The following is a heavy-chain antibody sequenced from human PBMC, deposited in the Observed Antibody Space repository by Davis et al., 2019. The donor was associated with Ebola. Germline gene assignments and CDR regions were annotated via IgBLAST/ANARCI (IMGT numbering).Heavy chain of an antibody. V-gene: IGHV3-7*03. J-gene: IGHJ5*02. D-gene: IGHD2-8*01. CDR1: GFTFSSYW. Sequence: PGGSLRLSCAASGFTFSSYWMSWVRQAPGKGLEWVANIKQDGSEKYYVDSVKGRFTISRDNAKNSLYLQMNSLRAEDTAVYYCARDTRYAHCTNGVCPENWFDPWGQGTLVTVSS. CDR3: ARDTRYAHCTNGVCPENWFDP. CDR2: IKQDGSEK.